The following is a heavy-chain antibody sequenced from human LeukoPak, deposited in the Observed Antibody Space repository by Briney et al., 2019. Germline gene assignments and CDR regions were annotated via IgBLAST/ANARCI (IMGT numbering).Heavy chain of an antibody. Sequence: GGFLRLSCAASGFTFSSYAMSWVRQAPGKGLEWVSTISDSSSTYYVDSVKGRFTISRDNSKNTLYLQMNSLRVEDTAVYYCAKTISGYCSRTSCLNWFDPWGQGTLVTVSS. CDR2: ISDSSST. V-gene: IGHV3-23*01. CDR1: GFTFSSYA. D-gene: IGHD2-2*03. CDR3: AKTISGYCSRTSCLNWFDP. J-gene: IGHJ5*02.